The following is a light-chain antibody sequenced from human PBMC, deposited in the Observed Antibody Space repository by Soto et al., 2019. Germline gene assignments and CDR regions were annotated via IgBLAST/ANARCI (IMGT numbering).Light chain of an antibody. CDR1: QSGGNNY. V-gene: IGKV3-20*01. CDR2: GTS. CDR3: QQFASSRYT. Sequence: EIVLTQSPGTLSLSPGERATLTCRTSQSGGNNYLAWYQHKPGQAPRLLIYGTSNRAPGIPDRFSGSGSGTDFPLTISRLEPEDFEVYYCQQFASSRYTFGQGTKLEIK. J-gene: IGKJ2*01.